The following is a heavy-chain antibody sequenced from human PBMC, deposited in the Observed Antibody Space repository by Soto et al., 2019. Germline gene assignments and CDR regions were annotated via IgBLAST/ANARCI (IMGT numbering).Heavy chain of an antibody. CDR1: GGPISSSSYY. V-gene: IGHV4-39*01. CDR2: IYYSGST. Sequence: SETLSLTCTVSGGPISSSSYYWGWIRQPPGKGLEWIGSIYYSGSTYYNPSLKSRVTISVDTSKNQFSLKLSSVTAADTAVYYCAREELLWFGELLYYFDYWGQGTLVTVSS. D-gene: IGHD3-10*01. CDR3: AREELLWFGELLYYFDY. J-gene: IGHJ4*02.